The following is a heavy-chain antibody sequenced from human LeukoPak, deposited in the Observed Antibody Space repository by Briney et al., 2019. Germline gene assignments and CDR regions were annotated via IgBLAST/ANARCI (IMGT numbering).Heavy chain of an antibody. CDR3: ATSGRRWDYFDY. D-gene: IGHD5-24*01. Sequence: PGGSLRLSCAGSGLSFTNALVTWVRQAPGKGLEWVGRIKAKTDGGTTDYDPSVKGRFTISRDDSRNTVDLQMNSLKIEDAAVYYCATSGRRWDYFDYWGRGTLVTVSS. J-gene: IGHJ4*02. CDR2: IKAKTDGGTT. V-gene: IGHV3-15*01. CDR1: GLSFTNAL.